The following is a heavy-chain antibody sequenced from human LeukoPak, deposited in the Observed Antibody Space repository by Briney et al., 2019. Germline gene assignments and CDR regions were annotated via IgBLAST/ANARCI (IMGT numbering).Heavy chain of an antibody. D-gene: IGHD3-10*01. V-gene: IGHV1-2*02. CDR1: RYIFSNYY. CDR2: INPNSGDT. Sequence: ASVKVSCKASRYIFSNYYIHWVRQAPGQGLEWMGWINPNSGDTNYAQKFQGRVTMTRDTSISTAYMELSRLRSDDTAVYYCARGVLLWFGDGPNWGQGTLVTVSS. J-gene: IGHJ4*02. CDR3: ARGVLLWFGDGPN.